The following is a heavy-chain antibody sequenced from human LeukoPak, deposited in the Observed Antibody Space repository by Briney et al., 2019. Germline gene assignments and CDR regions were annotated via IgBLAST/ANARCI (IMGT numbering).Heavy chain of an antibody. CDR3: TSTSSCYPNTPIR. CDR2: IRSKANSYAT. D-gene: IGHD3-22*01. J-gene: IGHJ4*02. V-gene: IGHV3-73*01. CDR1: GFTFSGSA. Sequence: PGGSLRLSCAASGFTFSGSAMHWVRQASGKGLEWVGRIRSKANSYATAYAASVKGRFTISRDDSKNTAYLQMNSLKTEDTAVYYCTSTSSCYPNTPIRWGQGTLVTVSS.